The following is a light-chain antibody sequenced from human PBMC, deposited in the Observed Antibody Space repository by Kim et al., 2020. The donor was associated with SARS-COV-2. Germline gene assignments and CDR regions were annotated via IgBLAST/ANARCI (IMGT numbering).Light chain of an antibody. CDR2: GAS. J-gene: IGKJ5*01. Sequence: EIVLTQSPGTLSLSPGEGATLSCRASQSVGTTYLAWYQQKPGQPLRLLIYGASSRAIGIPDRFSGSGSGTDFTLTISRLEPEDFGVYYCQQNGSSPPITFGQGTRLEIK. CDR3: QQNGSSPPIT. CDR1: QSVGTTY. V-gene: IGKV3-20*01.